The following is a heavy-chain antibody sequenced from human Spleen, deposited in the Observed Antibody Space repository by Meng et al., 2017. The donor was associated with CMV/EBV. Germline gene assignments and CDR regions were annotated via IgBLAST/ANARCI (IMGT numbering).Heavy chain of an antibody. J-gene: IGHJ5*02. V-gene: IGHV1-18*01. CDR1: YTLTSYG. D-gene: IGHD2-2*01. CDR2: ISAYNGNT. CDR3: ARDIVVVPAARLYNWFDP. Sequence: YTLTSYGISWVRQAPGQGLEWMGWISAYNGNTNYAQKLQGRVTMTTDTSTSTAYMELRSLRSDDTAVYYCARDIVVVPAARLYNWFDPWGQGTLVTVSS.